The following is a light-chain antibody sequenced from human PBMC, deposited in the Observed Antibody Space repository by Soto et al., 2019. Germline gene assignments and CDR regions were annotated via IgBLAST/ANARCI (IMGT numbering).Light chain of an antibody. CDR2: AAS. CDR1: QSISTY. CDR3: QQTYSTPPT. J-gene: IGKJ1*01. Sequence: DIQMTQSPSSLSASVGDRVTITCRASQSISTYLNWYQQKAGLAPKLLIYAASSLQSGVPSRSSGSGSGTDFTLTISSLQPEDFATYYCQQTYSTPPTFGQGTKVDIK. V-gene: IGKV1-39*01.